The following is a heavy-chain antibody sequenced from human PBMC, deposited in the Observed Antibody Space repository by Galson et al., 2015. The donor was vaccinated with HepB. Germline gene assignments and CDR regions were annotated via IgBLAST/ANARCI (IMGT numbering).Heavy chain of an antibody. CDR2: ISAYNGNT. CDR1: GYTFTSYG. CDR3: ARDGPDVRYQLLYSYYYGMDV. V-gene: IGHV1-18*04. Sequence: CKASGYTFTSYGISWVRQAPGQGLEWMGWISAYNGNTNYAQKLQGRVTMTTDTSTSAAYMELRSLRSDDTAVYYCARDGPDVRYQLLYSYYYGMDVWGQGTTVTVSS. D-gene: IGHD2-2*02. J-gene: IGHJ6*02.